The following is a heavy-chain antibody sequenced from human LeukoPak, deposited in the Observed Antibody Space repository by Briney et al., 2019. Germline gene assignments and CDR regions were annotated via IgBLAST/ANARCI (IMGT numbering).Heavy chain of an antibody. J-gene: IGHJ4*02. V-gene: IGHV1-46*01. CDR2: INPSGGST. CDR1: GYSFTSHY. D-gene: IGHD3-22*01. Sequence: ASVKVSCKASGYSFTSHYMHWVRQAPGQGLEWMGIINPSGGSTSYAQKFQGRVTMTRDMSTSTVYMELSSLRSEDTAVYYCARDYYLGPAADYFDYWGQGTLVTVSS. CDR3: ARDYYLGPAADYFDY.